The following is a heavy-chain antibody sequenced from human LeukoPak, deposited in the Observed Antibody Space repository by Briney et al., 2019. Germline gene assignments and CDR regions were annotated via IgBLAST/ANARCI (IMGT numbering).Heavy chain of an antibody. Sequence: GGSLRLSCAASGFTFSSYSMNWVRQAPGKGLEWVSSISSSSSYIYYADSVKGRFTISRDNAKNSLYLQMNSLRAEDTAVYYCARMYSGGYLAFDYWGQGTLVTVSS. D-gene: IGHD1-26*01. CDR1: GFTFSSYS. V-gene: IGHV3-21*01. CDR3: ARMYSGGYLAFDY. J-gene: IGHJ4*02. CDR2: ISSSSSYI.